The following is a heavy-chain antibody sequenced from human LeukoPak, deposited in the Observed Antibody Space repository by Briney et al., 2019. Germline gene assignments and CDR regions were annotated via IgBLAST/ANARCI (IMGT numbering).Heavy chain of an antibody. Sequence: SETLSLTCSVSGDSIRSGTYYWSWIRQPAGKGLEWIGRIYTSGSTSYNPSLKSRVTISVDTSRNQFSLKLSSVTAADTAVYYCARALSYGGNPDDAFDIWGQGTMVTVSS. V-gene: IGHV4-61*02. CDR3: ARALSYGGNPDDAFDI. CDR1: GDSIRSGTYY. J-gene: IGHJ3*02. CDR2: IYTSGST. D-gene: IGHD4-23*01.